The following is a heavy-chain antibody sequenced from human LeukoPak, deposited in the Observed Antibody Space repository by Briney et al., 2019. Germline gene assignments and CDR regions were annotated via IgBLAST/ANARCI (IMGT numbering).Heavy chain of an antibody. CDR1: GFTLSSYS. J-gene: IGHJ4*02. CDR2: ISSSSSYI. CDR3: ARVSGLGYCSGGSCLEVGY. Sequence: PGGSLRLSCAASGFTLSSYSMNWVRQAPGKGLEWVSSISSSSSYIYYADSVKGRFTISRDNAKNSLYLQMNSLRAEDTAVYYCARVSGLGYCSGGSCLEVGYWGQGTLVTVSS. D-gene: IGHD2-15*01. V-gene: IGHV3-21*01.